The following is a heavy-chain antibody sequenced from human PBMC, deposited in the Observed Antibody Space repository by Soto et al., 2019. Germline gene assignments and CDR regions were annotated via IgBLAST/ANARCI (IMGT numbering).Heavy chain of an antibody. Sequence: GGSLRLSCAASGFTFSSYAMSWVRQAPGKGLEWVSAISGSGGSTYYADSVKGRFTISRDNSKNTLYLQMNSLRAEDTAVYYCAEDRALKYYDFWSGYNYYYYGMDVWGQGTTVTVSS. D-gene: IGHD3-3*01. CDR3: AEDRALKYYDFWSGYNYYYYGMDV. CDR2: ISGSGGST. V-gene: IGHV3-23*01. CDR1: GFTFSSYA. J-gene: IGHJ6*02.